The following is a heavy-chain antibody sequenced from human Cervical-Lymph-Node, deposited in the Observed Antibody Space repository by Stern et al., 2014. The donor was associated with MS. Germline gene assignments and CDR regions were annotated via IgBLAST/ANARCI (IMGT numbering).Heavy chain of an antibody. Sequence: EVQLVESGGGLVQPGGSLRLSCVASGFTFRNYWMHWVRQGPGKGLVWVPRINSDAPTITHADSVKGPFTISRDNAKNTLYLQMNSLRVEDTAVYYCTKDTYGPEDYWGQGTSVTVSS. V-gene: IGHV3-74*02. CDR1: GFTFRNYW. D-gene: IGHD3-10*01. CDR3: TKDTYGPEDY. CDR2: INSDAPTI. J-gene: IGHJ4*02.